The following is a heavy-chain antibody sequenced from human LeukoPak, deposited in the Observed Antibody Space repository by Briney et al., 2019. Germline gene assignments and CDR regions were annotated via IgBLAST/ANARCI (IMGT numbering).Heavy chain of an antibody. J-gene: IGHJ4*02. D-gene: IGHD3-22*01. CDR1: GYTFTGYY. CDR3: ARVTPGGYYDSSGYQTYYFDY. V-gene: IGHV1-2*02. Sequence: ASVKVSCKASGYTFTGYYMHWVRQAPGQGLEWMGWINPNSGGTNYAQKFQGRVTMTRDTSISTAYMELSRLRSDGTAVYYCARVTPGGYYDSSGYQTYYFDYRGQGTLVTVSS. CDR2: INPNSGGT.